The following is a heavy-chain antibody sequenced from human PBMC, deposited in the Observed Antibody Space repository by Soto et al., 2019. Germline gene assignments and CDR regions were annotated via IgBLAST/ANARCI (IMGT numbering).Heavy chain of an antibody. CDR1: GDSIGLGGYY. J-gene: IGHJ4*02. Sequence: PSETLSLTCSVSGDSIGLGGYYWGWTRQLPGKGLERIGYIYYDGFSSYNPSLQSRVSISSDTSKNQFSLKVRSVTATDTAFYHCTRSKVGHSSPIDFWGQGVLVTV. V-gene: IGHV4-31*03. CDR2: IYYDGFS. CDR3: TRSKVGHSSPIDF. D-gene: IGHD6-13*01.